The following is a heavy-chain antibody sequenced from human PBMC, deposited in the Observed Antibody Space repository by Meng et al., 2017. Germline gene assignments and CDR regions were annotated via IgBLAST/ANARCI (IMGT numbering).Heavy chain of an antibody. CDR1: GYSFTSYW. CDR2: IYPGDSDT. J-gene: IGHJ6*02. V-gene: IGHV5-51*01. D-gene: IGHD2-2*01. Sequence: GESLKISCKGSGYSFTSYWIGWVRQMPGKGLEWMGIIYPGDSDTRYSPSFQGQVTISADKSISTAYLQWSSLKASDTAMYYCARHINYCTSTSCYAGEYYYYYDMDVWGQGTTVTVSS. CDR3: ARHINYCTSTSCYAGEYYYYYDMDV.